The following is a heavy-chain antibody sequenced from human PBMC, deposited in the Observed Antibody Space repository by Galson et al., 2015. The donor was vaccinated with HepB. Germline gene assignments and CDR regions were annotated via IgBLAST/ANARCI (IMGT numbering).Heavy chain of an antibody. V-gene: IGHV3-33*01. CDR2: IWSDGSNK. CDR1: GFIFSSFG. J-gene: IGHJ4*02. Sequence: SLRLSCAASGFIFSSFGMHWVRQAPGKGLEWVGVIWSDGSNKYYADFVKGRFTISRDNSKNTVYLRMNSVRVEDTAVYYCAREGPYASSGMDYWGQGILVTVAS. CDR3: AREGPYASSGMDY. D-gene: IGHD6-25*01.